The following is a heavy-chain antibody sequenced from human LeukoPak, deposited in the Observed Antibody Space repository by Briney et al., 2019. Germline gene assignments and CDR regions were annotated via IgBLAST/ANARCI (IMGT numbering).Heavy chain of an antibody. CDR3: ARDNSFVTVAGTGWFDP. Sequence: ASVKVFCKASGYTFTSYGISWVRQAPGQGLEWMGWISAYNGNTNYAQKLQGRVTMTTDTSTSTAYMKLRSLRSDDTAVYYCARDNSFVTVAGTGWFDPWGQGTLVTVSS. J-gene: IGHJ5*02. D-gene: IGHD6-19*01. CDR2: ISAYNGNT. V-gene: IGHV1-18*01. CDR1: GYTFTSYG.